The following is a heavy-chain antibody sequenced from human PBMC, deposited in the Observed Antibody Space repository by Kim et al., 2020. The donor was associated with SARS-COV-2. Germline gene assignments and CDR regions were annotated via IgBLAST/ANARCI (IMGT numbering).Heavy chain of an antibody. CDR1: GFTFSSHW. CDR2: VNGDGSTT. V-gene: IGHV3-74*01. Sequence: GGSLRLSCAASGFTFSSHWMHWVRQAPGKGLVWVSRVNGDGSTTNYAESVKDRFTISRDNAKNTLYLQMNSLRAEDTAVYYCARGVTAANWGQGTLVTVSS. CDR3: ARGVTAAN. J-gene: IGHJ4*02.